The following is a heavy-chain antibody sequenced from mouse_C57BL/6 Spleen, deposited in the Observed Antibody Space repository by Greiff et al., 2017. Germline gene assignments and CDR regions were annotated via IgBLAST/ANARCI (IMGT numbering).Heavy chain of an antibody. CDR1: GFSLTSYA. D-gene: IGHD4-1*01. CDR3: ARNFANWDYYAMDY. CDR2: ILPGGGT. V-gene: IGHV2-9-1*01. Sequence: VQLQQSGPGLVAPSQSLSITCTVSGFSLTSYAISWVRQPPGKGLEWLGVILPGGGTTYNSALNSRLSISKDNSKSQVFLKMNSLQTDDTARYYCARNFANWDYYAMDYWGQGTSVTVSS. J-gene: IGHJ4*01.